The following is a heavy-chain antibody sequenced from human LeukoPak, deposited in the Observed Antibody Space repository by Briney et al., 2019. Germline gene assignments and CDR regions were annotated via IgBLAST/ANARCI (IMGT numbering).Heavy chain of an antibody. CDR3: ARGRGYGGNYLRAFDI. J-gene: IGHJ3*02. V-gene: IGHV4-59*08. D-gene: IGHD1-26*01. Sequence: SETLSLTCTVSGGSISSYFWSWIRQPPGKGLEWIGYNSGNPNYNPSLKSRVTISVDTSKNQFSLKLSSVTAADTAVYYCARGRGYGGNYLRAFDIWGQGTMVTVSS. CDR1: GGSISSYF. CDR2: NSGNP.